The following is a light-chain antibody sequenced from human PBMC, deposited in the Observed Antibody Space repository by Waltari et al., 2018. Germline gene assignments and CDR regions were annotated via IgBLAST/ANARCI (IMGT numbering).Light chain of an antibody. CDR1: TSNIATNT. Sequence: QSVLTQPPSASGTPGPRVTISCSGGTSNIATNTVNWYQHLPGTAPKLLIYSNIQRPSGVPDRFSGSQSGTSASLAISGLQSEDEGDYYCSAWDDALNGYLFGGGTKLTVL. V-gene: IGLV1-44*01. J-gene: IGLJ3*02. CDR3: SAWDDALNGYL. CDR2: SNI.